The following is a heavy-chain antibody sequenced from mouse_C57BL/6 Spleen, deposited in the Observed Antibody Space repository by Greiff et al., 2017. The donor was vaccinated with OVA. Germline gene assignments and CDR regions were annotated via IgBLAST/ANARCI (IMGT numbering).Heavy chain of an antibody. J-gene: IGHJ2*01. Sequence: QVQLQQPGAELVMPGASVKLSCKASGYTFTSYWMHWVKQRPGQGLEWIGEIDPSDSYTNYNQKFKGKSTLTVDKSSSTAYMQLSSLTSEDSAVYYCARSAGSYFDYWGQGTTLTGSS. CDR2: IDPSDSYT. V-gene: IGHV1-69*01. D-gene: IGHD6-1*01. CDR1: GYTFTSYW. CDR3: ARSAGSYFDY.